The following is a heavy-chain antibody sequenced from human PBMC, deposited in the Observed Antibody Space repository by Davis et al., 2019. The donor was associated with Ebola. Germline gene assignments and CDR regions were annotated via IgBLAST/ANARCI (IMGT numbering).Heavy chain of an antibody. D-gene: IGHD6-19*01. CDR1: GFTFSSYA. CDR3: ASGSGPTSSFDY. CDR2: ISYDGSNK. J-gene: IGHJ4*02. V-gene: IGHV3-30-3*01. Sequence: GESLKISCAASGFTFSSYAMHWVRQAPGKGLEWVAVISYDGSNKYYADSVKGRFTISRDNSKNTLYLQMNSLRAEDTAVYYCASGSGPTSSFDYWGQGTLVTVSS.